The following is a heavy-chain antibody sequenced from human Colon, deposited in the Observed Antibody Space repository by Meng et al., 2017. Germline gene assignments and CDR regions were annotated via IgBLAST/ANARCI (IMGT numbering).Heavy chain of an antibody. CDR2: IHYSGSR. V-gene: IGHV4-61*01. CDR3: ARFYGSGTFEVHDY. D-gene: IGHD3-10*01. CDR1: GGSVSSASYY. Sequence: QRQESGPGLARPSETLSLTCKVSGGSVSSASYYWSWIRQPPGKGLEWIGLIHYSGSRNYNPSLKSRVTMSVDTSKNQVSLRLTSVTAADTAVYYCARFYGSGTFEVHDYWGQGTLVTVSS. J-gene: IGHJ4*02.